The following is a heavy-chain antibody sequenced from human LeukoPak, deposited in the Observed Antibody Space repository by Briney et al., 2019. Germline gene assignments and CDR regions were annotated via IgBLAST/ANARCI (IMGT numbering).Heavy chain of an antibody. Sequence: KTSETLSLTCTVSGGSISSGDYYWSWIRQPPGKGLEWIAYMYYSGSTYYNPSLKSRVTMSADTSKNQLSLKLSSVTAADTAVYYCARPHYYDSRIDPWGQGILVTVSS. V-gene: IGHV4-30-4*01. J-gene: IGHJ5*02. CDR3: ARPHYYDSRIDP. CDR2: MYYSGST. D-gene: IGHD3-22*01. CDR1: GGSISSGDYY.